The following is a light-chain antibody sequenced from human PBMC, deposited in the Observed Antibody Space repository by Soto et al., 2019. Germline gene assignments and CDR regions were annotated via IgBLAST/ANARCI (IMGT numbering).Light chain of an antibody. CDR3: QQYGSSLFT. CDR2: AAS. CDR1: QGIRND. V-gene: IGKV1-17*01. Sequence: DIQMTQSPSTMSASVGDRVTITFLASQGIRNDLGWYQQKPGKAPKRLIYAASSLQSGVPSRFSGSGSGTDFTLTITRLEPEDFAVYYCQQYGSSLFTFGPGTKVDIK. J-gene: IGKJ3*01.